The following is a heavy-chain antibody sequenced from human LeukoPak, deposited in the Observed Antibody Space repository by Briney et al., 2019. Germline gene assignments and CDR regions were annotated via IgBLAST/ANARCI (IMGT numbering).Heavy chain of an antibody. CDR1: GFTFSSYW. CDR2: IKQDGSEK. J-gene: IGHJ4*02. D-gene: IGHD4-17*01. Sequence: PGGSLRLSCAASGFTFSSYWISWVRQAPGKGLEWAANIKQDGSEKYYVDSVKGRFTISRDNAKNSLYLQMNSLRAEDTAVYYCARDFYGDSFYFDYWGQGTLVTVSS. V-gene: IGHV3-7*01. CDR3: ARDFYGDSFYFDY.